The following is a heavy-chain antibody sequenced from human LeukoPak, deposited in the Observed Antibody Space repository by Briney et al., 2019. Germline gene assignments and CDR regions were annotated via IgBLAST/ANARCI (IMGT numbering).Heavy chain of an antibody. J-gene: IGHJ4*02. CDR2: IIPIFGTA. CDR3: ARDLRDYDGGFDY. CDR1: GGTFSSYA. Sequence: ASVKVSCKASGGTFSSYAIIWVRQAPGQGLEWMGGIIPIFGTANYAQKFQGRVTITADESTSTAYMELSSLRSEDTAVYYCARDLRDYDGGFDYWGQGTLVTVSS. D-gene: IGHD4-17*01. V-gene: IGHV1-69*13.